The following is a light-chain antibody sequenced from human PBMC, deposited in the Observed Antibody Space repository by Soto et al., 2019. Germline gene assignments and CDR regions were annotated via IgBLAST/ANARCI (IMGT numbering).Light chain of an antibody. Sequence: QSVLTQPPSASGSPGQSVTISCTGTSSGIGVYDFVSWYQQHPGKAPKVIIYQVNKRPSGVPDRFSGSKSGNTASLTVSGLRPEDEADYFCSSFAGSYSPYVFGTGTKLTVL. CDR2: QVN. CDR3: SSFAGSYSPYV. J-gene: IGLJ1*01. CDR1: SSGIGVYDF. V-gene: IGLV2-8*01.